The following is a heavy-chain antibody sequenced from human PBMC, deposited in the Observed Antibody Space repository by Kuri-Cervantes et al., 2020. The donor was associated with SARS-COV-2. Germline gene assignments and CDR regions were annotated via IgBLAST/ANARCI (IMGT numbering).Heavy chain of an antibody. J-gene: IGHJ4*02. CDR3: ARDKAIFGADFDY. V-gene: IGHV1-18*04. D-gene: IGHD3-3*01. CDR2: ISAYNGNT. CDR1: GYTFPGYY. Sequence: ASVNVSCKASGYTFPGYYMHWVRQAPGQGLEWMGWISAYNGNTNYAQKLQGRVTMTTDTSTSTAYMELRSLRSDDTAVYYCARDKAIFGADFDYWGQGTLVTVSS.